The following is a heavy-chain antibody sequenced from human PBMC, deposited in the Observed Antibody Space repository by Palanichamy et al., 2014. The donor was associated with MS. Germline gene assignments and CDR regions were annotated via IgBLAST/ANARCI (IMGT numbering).Heavy chain of an antibody. V-gene: IGHV1-18*01. CDR3: ARGPADYYDSRPFDY. J-gene: IGHJ4*02. D-gene: IGHD3-22*01. Sequence: AQKLQGRVTMTTDTSTSTAYMELRSLRSDDTAVYYCARGPADYYDSRPFDYWGQGTLVTVSS.